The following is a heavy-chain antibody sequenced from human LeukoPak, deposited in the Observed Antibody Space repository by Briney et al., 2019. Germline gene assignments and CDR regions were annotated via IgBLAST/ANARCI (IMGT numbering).Heavy chain of an antibody. CDR2: IKLDGSEK. Sequence: GGSLRLSCVASGFTFGKYWMSWVRQAPGKGLEWVANIKLDGSEKNYVDSVKGRFTISRDNTRNSLYLQMNSLRVEDTAVFYCARDQYDTWSRRGNFDSWGQGTLVIVSS. V-gene: IGHV3-7*03. J-gene: IGHJ4*02. CDR3: ARDQYDTWSRRGNFDS. CDR1: GFTFGKYW. D-gene: IGHD3-3*01.